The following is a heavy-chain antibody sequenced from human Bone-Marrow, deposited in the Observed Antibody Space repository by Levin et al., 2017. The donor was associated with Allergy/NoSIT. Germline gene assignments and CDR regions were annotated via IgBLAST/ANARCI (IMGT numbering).Heavy chain of an antibody. CDR2: INEDGSER. D-gene: IGHD6-13*01. CDR3: ARDKAAAGS. J-gene: IGHJ4*02. CDR1: GLRFSYYW. Sequence: GESLKISCEVSGLRFSYYWMSWVRQAPGKGLEWMANINEDGSERNYVDSVKGRCTISRDNAKNSLYLEMNSLRVEDTAVYFCARDKAAAGSWGQGTLVTVSS. V-gene: IGHV3-7*01.